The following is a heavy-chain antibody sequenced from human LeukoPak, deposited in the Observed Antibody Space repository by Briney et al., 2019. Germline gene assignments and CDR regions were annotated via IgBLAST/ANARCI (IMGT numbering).Heavy chain of an antibody. Sequence: GGSLRLSCAASGFTVRNYNYMTWVRQAPGKGLEWVPVLYSGGITYYADSVKGRFSISRDDPKNTLYLQMNSLRVEDTAMYYCARGDWEKWGQGTLVTVSS. D-gene: IGHD2-21*02. J-gene: IGHJ4*02. V-gene: IGHV3-53*01. CDR1: GFTVRNYNY. CDR2: LYSGGIT. CDR3: ARGDWEK.